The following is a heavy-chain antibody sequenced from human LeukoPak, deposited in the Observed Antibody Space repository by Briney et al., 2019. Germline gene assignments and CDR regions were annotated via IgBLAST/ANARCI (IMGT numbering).Heavy chain of an antibody. CDR3: ANEVRPNDY. V-gene: IGHV3-23*05. J-gene: IGHJ4*02. CDR1: GFTFSSPA. D-gene: IGHD1-1*01. Sequence: GGSLRLSCAASGFTFSSPAMCWVRQALGKGLEWVSRIDISGGSTYYADSVKGRFTTSRDNSKNTLYLQMNSLRVEDTALYYCANEVRPNDYWGQGTLVTVSS. CDR2: IDISGGST.